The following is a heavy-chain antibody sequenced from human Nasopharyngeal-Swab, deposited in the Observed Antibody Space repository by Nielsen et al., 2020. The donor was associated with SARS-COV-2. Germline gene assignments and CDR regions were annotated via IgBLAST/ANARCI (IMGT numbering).Heavy chain of an antibody. D-gene: IGHD3-10*01. CDR2: IYYSGST. J-gene: IGHJ5*02. CDR1: GGSINSYY. CDR3: AREGRITMVRGVITKTNWFDP. V-gene: IGHV4-59*01. Sequence: SGTLSLTCTVSGGSINSYYWSGIRRRPGKGLEGIGDIYYSGSTNYNHSLKSRVTISVDTSKNQFYLKLSSVTAADTAVYYCAREGRITMVRGVITKTNWFDPWGQGTLVTVSS.